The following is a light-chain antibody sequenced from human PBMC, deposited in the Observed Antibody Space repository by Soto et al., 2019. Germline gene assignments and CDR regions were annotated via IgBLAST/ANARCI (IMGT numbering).Light chain of an antibody. V-gene: IGKV3-20*01. J-gene: IGKJ1*01. CDR3: QQYNNCPQT. CDR1: QSVSSSY. CDR2: GAS. Sequence: EIVLTKSPGTLSLSPGERATLSCRASQSVSSSYLAWYQQKPGQAPRLLIYGASSRATGIPDRFSRSGSGTGLTLTISRLETEDFAVYYCQQYNNCPQTCGQATK.